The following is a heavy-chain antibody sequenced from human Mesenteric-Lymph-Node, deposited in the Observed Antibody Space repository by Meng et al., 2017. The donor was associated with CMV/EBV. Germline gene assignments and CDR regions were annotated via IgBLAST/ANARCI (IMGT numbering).Heavy chain of an antibody. V-gene: IGHV3-7*04. CDR2: IKQDGNEK. J-gene: IGHJ4*02. D-gene: IGHD2-2*02. Sequence: GGSLRLSCAASGLTFSNYWMTWVRQAPGKGLEWVANIKQDGNEKYYVDSVKGRFTISRDNAKNSLYLQMNSLRAEDTAVYYWVRVIPASIPYWGQGTLVTVSS. CDR1: GLTFSNYW. CDR3: VRVIPASIPY.